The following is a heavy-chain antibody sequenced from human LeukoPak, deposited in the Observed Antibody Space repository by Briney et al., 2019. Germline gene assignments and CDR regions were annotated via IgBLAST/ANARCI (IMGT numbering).Heavy chain of an antibody. CDR1: GGSFSGYY. CDR2: INHSGST. D-gene: IGHD3-10*01. CDR3: ARKDRTRGGIFDY. J-gene: IGHJ4*02. V-gene: IGHV4-34*01. Sequence: PSETLSLTCAVYGGSFSGYYWSWIRQPPGKGPEWIGEINHSGSTNYNPSLKSRVTISVDTSKNQFSLKLSSVTAADTAVYYCARKDRTRGGIFDYWGQGTLVTVSS.